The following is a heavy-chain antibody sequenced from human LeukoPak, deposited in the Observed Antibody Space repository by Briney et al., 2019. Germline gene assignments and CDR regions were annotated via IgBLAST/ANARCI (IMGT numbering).Heavy chain of an antibody. D-gene: IGHD2-2*01. CDR2: IYHSGST. Sequence: SETLSLTCTVSGGSISSGGYYWSWIRQPPGTGLEWIGYIYHSGSTYYNPSLKSRVTISVDRSKNQFSLKLSSVTAADTAVYYCARDEGRGVCSSTSCYGRGRGYYFDYWGQGTLVTVSS. CDR3: ARDEGRGVCSSTSCYGRGRGYYFDY. J-gene: IGHJ4*02. V-gene: IGHV4-30-2*01. CDR1: GGSISSGGYY.